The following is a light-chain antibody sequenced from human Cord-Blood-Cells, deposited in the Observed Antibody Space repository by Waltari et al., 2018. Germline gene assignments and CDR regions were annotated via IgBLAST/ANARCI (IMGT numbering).Light chain of an antibody. CDR1: SSDVGGYNY. J-gene: IGLJ2*01. CDR2: EVS. CDR3: SSYTSSSTLV. Sequence: QSALTQPASVSGAPGQSITISCTGTSSDVGGYNYVSCYHRHPGKAPKLMIYEVSNPPSWVYNRFAGSKSGNTASRTNSGLQAEDEADYYCSSYTSSSTLVLGGGTKLTVL. V-gene: IGLV2-14*01.